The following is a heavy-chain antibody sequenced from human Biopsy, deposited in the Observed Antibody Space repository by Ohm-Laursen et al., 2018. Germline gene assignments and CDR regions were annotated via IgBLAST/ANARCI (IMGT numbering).Heavy chain of an antibody. V-gene: IGHV3-20*01. CDR1: GFTFSDHG. CDR3: VKDKSYISFGL. D-gene: IGHD1-26*01. CDR2: LTWNGGTT. J-gene: IGHJ3*01. Sequence: GSLRLSCAASGFTFSDHGMNWVRQAPGKGLEWVSGLTWNGGTTGYADSVKGRFTISRDNAKSSLYLQMNSLRAEDTALCHCVKDKSYISFGLWGRGTMVTVSS.